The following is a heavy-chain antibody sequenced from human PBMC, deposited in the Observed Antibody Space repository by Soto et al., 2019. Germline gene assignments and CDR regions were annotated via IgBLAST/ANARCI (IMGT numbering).Heavy chain of an antibody. CDR2: INHSGST. Sequence: SETLSLTCAVYGGSFSGYYWSWIRQPPGKGLEWIGEINHSGSTNYNPSLKSRVTISVDTSKNQFSLKLSSVTAADTAVYYCARGPNIVLMVYAQGGMDVWGQGTLVTVSS. V-gene: IGHV4-34*01. CDR1: GGSFSGYY. D-gene: IGHD2-8*01. J-gene: IGHJ6*02. CDR3: ARGPNIVLMVYAQGGMDV.